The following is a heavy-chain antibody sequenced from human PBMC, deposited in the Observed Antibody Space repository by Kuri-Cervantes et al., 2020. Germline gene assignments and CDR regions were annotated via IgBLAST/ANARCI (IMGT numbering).Heavy chain of an antibody. V-gene: IGHV3-30*02. CDR1: GFTFSSYG. J-gene: IGHJ4*02. CDR2: IRYDGSNK. D-gene: IGHD3-22*01. Sequence: GESLKISCAASGFTFSSYGMHWVRQAPGKGLEWVAFIRYDGSNKYYADSVKGRFTISRDNSKNTLYLQMNSLRAEDTAVYYCAKGVAYYYDSSGYQAPDYWGQGTLVTVSS. CDR3: AKGVAYYYDSSGYQAPDY.